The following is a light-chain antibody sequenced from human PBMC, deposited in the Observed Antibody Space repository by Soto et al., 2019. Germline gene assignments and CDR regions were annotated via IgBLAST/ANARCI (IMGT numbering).Light chain of an antibody. V-gene: IGLV2-14*03. Sequence: QSALTQPASVSGSPGQSITISCTGSSSDVGGYNHVSWYQHHPGKAPKLMIYDVNNRPSGVSNRFSGSKSGNTASLTISGLQAEDEADYYCGSYTSSSTLWLFGGGTKLTVL. CDR1: SSDVGGYNH. CDR3: GSYTSSSTLWL. J-gene: IGLJ3*02. CDR2: DVN.